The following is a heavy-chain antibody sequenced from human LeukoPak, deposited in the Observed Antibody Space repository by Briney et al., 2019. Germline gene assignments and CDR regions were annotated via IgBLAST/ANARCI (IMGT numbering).Heavy chain of an antibody. Sequence: SETLSLACAVYGGSFSGYYWSWIRQPPGKGLEWIGEINHSGSTNYNPSLKSRVTISVDTSKNQFSLMLNSVTAADTAVYYCARGVASTMIVRFDPWGQGTLVTVSS. V-gene: IGHV4-34*01. D-gene: IGHD3-22*01. CDR2: INHSGST. J-gene: IGHJ5*02. CDR3: ARGVASTMIVRFDP. CDR1: GGSFSGYY.